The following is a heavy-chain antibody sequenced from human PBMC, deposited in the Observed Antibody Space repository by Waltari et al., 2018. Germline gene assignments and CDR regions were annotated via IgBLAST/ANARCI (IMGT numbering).Heavy chain of an antibody. CDR2: IIPIYGQS. Sequence: QVHLVQSGTELQKPGSSVRVSCRDSGGTFKTYAVTWVRQPLGQGLEWMGSIIPIYGQSNYAQNFQGRLTIAADDSTDTVYMDLSGLRSEDTATYYCATLNSADRDYWGQGTLVTVSP. CDR3: ATLNSADRDY. CDR1: GGTFKTYA. J-gene: IGHJ4*02. V-gene: IGHV1-69*13.